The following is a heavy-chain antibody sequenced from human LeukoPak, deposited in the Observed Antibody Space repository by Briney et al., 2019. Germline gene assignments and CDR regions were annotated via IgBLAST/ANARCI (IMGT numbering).Heavy chain of an antibody. J-gene: IGHJ6*02. CDR3: ARDQENGQQLALYYYYGMDV. CDR1: GGTFSSYA. Sequence: SVKVSCKASGGTFSSYAISWVRQAPGQGLEWMGRIIPILGIANYAQKFQGRVTITADKSTSTAYMELSSLRSEDTAVYYCARDQENGQQLALYYYYGMDVWGQGTTVTVSS. D-gene: IGHD6-13*01. V-gene: IGHV1-69*04. CDR2: IIPILGIA.